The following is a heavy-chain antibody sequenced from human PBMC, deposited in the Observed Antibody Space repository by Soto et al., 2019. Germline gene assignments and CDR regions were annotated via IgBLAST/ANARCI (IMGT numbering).Heavy chain of an antibody. Sequence: LRLSCAASGFTFSSYAMHWVRQAPGKGLEWVAVISYDGSNKYYADSVKGRFTISRDNSKNTLYLQMNSLRAEDTAVYYCARERSTVVTRPDAFDIWGQGTMVTVSS. CDR3: ARERSTVVTRPDAFDI. V-gene: IGHV3-30-3*01. CDR1: GFTFSSYA. D-gene: IGHD4-17*01. CDR2: ISYDGSNK. J-gene: IGHJ3*02.